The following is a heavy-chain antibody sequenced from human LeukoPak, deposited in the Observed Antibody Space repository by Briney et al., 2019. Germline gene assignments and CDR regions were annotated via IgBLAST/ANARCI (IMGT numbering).Heavy chain of an antibody. CDR3: ARVTYYYDSSGSFLIDP. CDR2: IYYSGST. V-gene: IGHV4-31*03. D-gene: IGHD3-22*01. CDR1: GGSISSGGYY. J-gene: IGHJ5*02. Sequence: SQTLSLTCTVSGGSISSGGYYWSWIRQHPGKGLEWIGYIYYSGSTYYNPSLKSRVTISVDTSKNQFSLKPSSVTAADTAVYYCARVTYYYDSSGSFLIDPWGQGTLVTVSS.